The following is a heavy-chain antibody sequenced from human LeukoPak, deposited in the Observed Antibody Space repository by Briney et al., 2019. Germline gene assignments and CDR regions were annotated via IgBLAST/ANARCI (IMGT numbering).Heavy chain of an antibody. CDR2: ISAYDGNT. D-gene: IGHD3-22*01. J-gene: IGHJ4*02. CDR1: GYNFNSYG. Sequence: ASVKVSCKASGYNFNSYGINWVRQAPGQGLEWMGWISAYDGNTNYAQKFQDRFTMTTDTFTSTAYMELRSLRSDDTAVYYCARFSEYSHSSVHYLDYWGQGTLVSVSS. CDR3: ARFSEYSHSSVHYLDY. V-gene: IGHV1-18*01.